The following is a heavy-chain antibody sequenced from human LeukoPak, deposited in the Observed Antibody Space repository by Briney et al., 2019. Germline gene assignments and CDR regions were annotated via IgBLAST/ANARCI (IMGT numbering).Heavy chain of an antibody. J-gene: IGHJ4*02. Sequence: SQTLSLTCVIAGDSVSSNTAAWNWIRQSPLRGLEWLGRTFYRSKWYNDYAGSVKRRITISPDTSKNHFSLHLDSVTPEDTAMYYCARDGWPAFDYWGQGSLVTVSS. D-gene: IGHD2-15*01. V-gene: IGHV6-1*01. CDR2: TFYRSKWYN. CDR1: GDSVSSNTAA. CDR3: ARDGWPAFDY.